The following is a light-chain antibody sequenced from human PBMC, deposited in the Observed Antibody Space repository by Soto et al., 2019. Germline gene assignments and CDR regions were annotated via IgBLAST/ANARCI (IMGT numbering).Light chain of an antibody. CDR2: GAS. J-gene: IGKJ3*01. Sequence: EIVLTQSPGTLSMSPGERATLSCRASQTVKRNYLAWYQQKPGLAPRLLIYGASTRDTGIPDRLSGGGSGTDFSLTIKRLEPEDFAVYYCQLFEASFFACGPGTKVDI. CDR3: QLFEASFFA. CDR1: QTVKRNY. V-gene: IGKV3-20*01.